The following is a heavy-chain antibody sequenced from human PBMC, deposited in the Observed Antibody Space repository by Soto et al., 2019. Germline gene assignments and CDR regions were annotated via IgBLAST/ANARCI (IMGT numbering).Heavy chain of an antibody. V-gene: IGHV4-61*08. CDR3: ARIPVDTYMIYWSDP. J-gene: IGHJ5*02. Sequence: SSETLSLSCRVSSDSVSSGDYFWSWIRQPPGKGLEWIGHVYFSGSTNYIPSLKSRLTMSVDTAKNQFSLKLNSVTAADTAVYYCARIPVDTYMIYWSDPWGQGTQVTVSS. D-gene: IGHD3-16*01. CDR2: VYFSGST. CDR1: SDSVSSGDYF.